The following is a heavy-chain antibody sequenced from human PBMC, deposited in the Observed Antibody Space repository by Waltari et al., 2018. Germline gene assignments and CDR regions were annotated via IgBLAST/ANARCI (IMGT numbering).Heavy chain of an antibody. D-gene: IGHD1-7*01. Sequence: QVQLQESGPGLVKPSQTLSLTCTVSGGSISSGSYYWSWIRQPAGKGLEWIGYIYTSGSTNYNPSLKSRVTISVDTSKNQFSLKLSSVTAADTAVYYCARVVRVWNYGVGYYFDYWGQGTLVTVSS. V-gene: IGHV4-61*09. CDR1: GGSISSGSYY. CDR2: IYTSGST. CDR3: ARVVRVWNYGVGYYFDY. J-gene: IGHJ4*02.